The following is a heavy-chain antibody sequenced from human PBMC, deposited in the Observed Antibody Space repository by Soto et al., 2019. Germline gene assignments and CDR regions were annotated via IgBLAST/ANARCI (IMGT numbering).Heavy chain of an antibody. CDR3: ATVPRAIYRTPASMWSFDS. Sequence: VSVKVSCKVSGYSLSDLSIHWVRQAPGKGLEWMGGLDAEDGETIYAQKLQGRRTMTEDTSTDTAYMELRSLTSEDTAMYYCATVPRAIYRTPASMWSFDSWGQGTLVTVSS. CDR2: LDAEDGET. J-gene: IGHJ4*02. V-gene: IGHV1-24*01. D-gene: IGHD2-2*01. CDR1: GYSLSDLS.